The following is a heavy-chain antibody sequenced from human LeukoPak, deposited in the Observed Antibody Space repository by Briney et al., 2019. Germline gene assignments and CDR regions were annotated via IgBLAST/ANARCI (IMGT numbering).Heavy chain of an antibody. V-gene: IGHV1-18*01. CDR1: GYIFTSYG. CDR2: ISAYNGNT. D-gene: IGHD1-26*01. J-gene: IGHJ6*02. CDR3: ARAKWELIEMDV. Sequence: ASVKVSCKASGYIFTSYGISWVRQAPGQGLEWMGWISAYNGNTNYAQKLQGRVTMTTDTSTSTAYMELRSLGSDDTAVYYCARAKWELIEMDVWGQGTTVTVSS.